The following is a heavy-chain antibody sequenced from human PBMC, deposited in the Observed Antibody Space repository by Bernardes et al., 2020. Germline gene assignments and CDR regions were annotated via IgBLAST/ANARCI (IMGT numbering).Heavy chain of an antibody. CDR2: IIPIFGTA. Sequence: SVKVSCKASGGTFSSYAINWVRQAPGQGLEWMGGIIPIFGTANYAQKFQGRLTITADKSTSTAYMELSSLNSEDTALYYCAREYINHPFSYYYMDVWGTGTTVTVSS. V-gene: IGHV1-69*06. D-gene: IGHD5-18*01. J-gene: IGHJ6*03. CDR3: AREYINHPFSYYYMDV. CDR1: GGTFSSYA.